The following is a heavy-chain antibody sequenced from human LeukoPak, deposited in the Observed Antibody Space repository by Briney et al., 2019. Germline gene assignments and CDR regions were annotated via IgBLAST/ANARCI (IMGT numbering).Heavy chain of an antibody. D-gene: IGHD3-10*01. CDR1: GYTFTSYG. J-gene: IGHJ6*02. CDR2: ISAYNGNT. V-gene: IGHV1-18*01. Sequence: ASVKVSCKASGYTFTSYGISWVRQAPGQGLEWMGWISAYNGNTNYAQKLQGRVTMTTDTSTSTAYMELRSLRSDDTAVYYCARAITMVRGVNYYYYGMDVWGQGTTVTVSS. CDR3: ARAITMVRGVNYYYYGMDV.